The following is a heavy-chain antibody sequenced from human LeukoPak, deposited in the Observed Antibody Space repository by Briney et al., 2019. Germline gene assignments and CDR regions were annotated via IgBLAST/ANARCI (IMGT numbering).Heavy chain of an antibody. CDR2: ISPYNGST. CDR1: GYTFTTYG. Sequence: GASVKVSCKASGYTFTTYGINWVPQAPGQGLEWMAWISPYNGSTHYAQSLQGRVTVTTDTSTSTAYMELRSLRSDDTAVYYCARDNTRYNYCMDVWGQGTTVTVSS. D-gene: IGHD3-16*02. CDR3: ARDNTRYNYCMDV. V-gene: IGHV1-18*01. J-gene: IGHJ6*02.